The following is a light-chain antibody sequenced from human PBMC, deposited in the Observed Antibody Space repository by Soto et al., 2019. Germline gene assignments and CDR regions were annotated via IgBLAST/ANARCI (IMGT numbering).Light chain of an antibody. CDR2: DVN. CDR3: SSYTSSSLLYV. J-gene: IGLJ1*01. V-gene: IGLV2-14*03. Sequence: QSALTQPASVSGSPGQSITISCTGTSSDIGNSNYVSWYQQHPGKAPKLMIYDVNNRPSGISNRFSGSKSANTASLTISGLQAEDEADYYCSSYTSSSLLYVFGTGTKLTVL. CDR1: SSDIGNSNY.